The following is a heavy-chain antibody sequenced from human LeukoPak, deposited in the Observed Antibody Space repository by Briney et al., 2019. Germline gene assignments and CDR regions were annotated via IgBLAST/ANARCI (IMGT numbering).Heavy chain of an antibody. CDR3: AFCSCSGGSCYRLNWFDP. CDR1: GRTFSSYA. Sequence: SVKISCKAYGRTFSSYAISWVRQAPAQGLEWMGGILPIFGTANYAQKFQGRVTITPDESTSTAYMDLSSLRSEHTAVYYRAFCSCSGGSCYRLNWFDPWGQGTLVTVSS. J-gene: IGHJ5*02. CDR2: ILPIFGTA. D-gene: IGHD2-15*01. V-gene: IGHV1-69*13.